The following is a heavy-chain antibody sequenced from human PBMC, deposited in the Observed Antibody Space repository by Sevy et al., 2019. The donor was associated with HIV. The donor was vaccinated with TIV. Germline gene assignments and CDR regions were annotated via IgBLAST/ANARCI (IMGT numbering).Heavy chain of an antibody. D-gene: IGHD6-25*01. V-gene: IGHV3-23*01. CDR1: GFTFSRYW. J-gene: IGHJ3*02. CDR2: ISGSSGTT. Sequence: GGSLRLSCAASGFTFSRYWMSWVRQAPGKGLEWLSVISGSSGTTYAAESVKGRFTISRDNSKNTLYLHMSSLGAEDTAVYYCARNLSPSGAFDIWGQGTRVTVSS. CDR3: ARNLSPSGAFDI.